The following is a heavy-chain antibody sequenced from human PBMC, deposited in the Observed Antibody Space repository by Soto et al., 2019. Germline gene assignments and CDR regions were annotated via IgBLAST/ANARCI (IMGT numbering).Heavy chain of an antibody. CDR1: GFAVSNNY. D-gene: IGHD4-17*01. V-gene: IGHV3-66*01. CDR2: LYSEGST. Sequence: EVQLVESGGGLVQPGGSLRLSCAASGFAVSNNYMSWVRQAPGKGPEWISVLYSEGSTYYADTVKGRVTISSANFKNTLYLQMNSLRAEDTAVYYCATAFGYFGDYHHDYWGQGTLVTVSS. J-gene: IGHJ4*02. CDR3: ATAFGYFGDYHHDY.